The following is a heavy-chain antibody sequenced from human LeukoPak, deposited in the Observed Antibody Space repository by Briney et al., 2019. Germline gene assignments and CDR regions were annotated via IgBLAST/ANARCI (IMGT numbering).Heavy chain of an antibody. CDR2: MKSKTDGGTT. V-gene: IGHV3-15*01. J-gene: IGHJ4*02. CDR3: TTEQYYDFWSGYLFKDY. Sequence: GGSLRLPCAASGFTFSNAWMSWVRQAPGKGLEWVGRMKSKTDGGTTDYAAPVKGRFTISRDDSKNTLYLQMNSLKTEDTAVYYCTTEQYYDFWSGYLFKDYWGQGTLVTVSS. CDR1: GFTFSNAW. D-gene: IGHD3-3*01.